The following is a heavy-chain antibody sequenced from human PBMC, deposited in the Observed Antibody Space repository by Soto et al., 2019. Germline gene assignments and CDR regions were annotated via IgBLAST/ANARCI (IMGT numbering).Heavy chain of an antibody. V-gene: IGHV6-1*01. D-gene: IGHD6-19*01. Sequence: QVQLQQSGPGLVKPSQTLSLTYAISGDSVSSDSAAWNWIRQSPSRGLEWLGRTYYRSKWYNDYAVSVNGRITINPDTSKNHFSLQLNSVTPEDTAVYYCVRSRVFIAVAGMATYYYYYGMDVWGQGTTVTVSS. CDR3: VRSRVFIAVAGMATYYYYYGMDV. CDR1: GDSVSSDSAA. J-gene: IGHJ6*02. CDR2: TYYRSKWYN.